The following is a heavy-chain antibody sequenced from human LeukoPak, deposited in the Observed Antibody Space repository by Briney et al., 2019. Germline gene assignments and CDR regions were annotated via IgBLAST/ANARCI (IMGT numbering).Heavy chain of an antibody. CDR3: TTVLEPLDYFDY. V-gene: IGHV3-15*01. D-gene: IGHD1-1*01. CDR1: GFTFSNAW. J-gene: IGHJ4*02. CDR2: IKSKTDGGTT. Sequence: PGGSLRLSCAASGFTFSNAWMSWVRQAPGKGLEWVGRIKSKTDGGTTDYAAPVKGRFTISRDDSKNTLYLQVNSLKTEDTAVYYCTTVLEPLDYFDYWGQGTLVTVSS.